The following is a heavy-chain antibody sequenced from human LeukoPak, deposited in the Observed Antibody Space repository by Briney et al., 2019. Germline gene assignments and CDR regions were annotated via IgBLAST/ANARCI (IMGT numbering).Heavy chain of an antibody. V-gene: IGHV4-4*07. J-gene: IGHJ4*02. D-gene: IGHD6-19*01. CDR3: ARGPGHNYYSLSSGWSNKRGYFDY. CDR1: GGSISSYY. Sequence: TSETLSLTCTVSGGSISSYYWSWIRQPAGKGLEWIGRIYTSGSTNYNPSLKSRVTMSVDTSKNQFSLKLSSVTAADTAVYYCARGPGHNYYSLSSGWSNKRGYFDYWGQGTLVTVSS. CDR2: IYTSGST.